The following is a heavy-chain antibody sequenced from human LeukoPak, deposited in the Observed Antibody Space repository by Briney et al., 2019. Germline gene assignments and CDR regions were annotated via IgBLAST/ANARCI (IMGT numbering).Heavy chain of an antibody. J-gene: IGHJ6*02. CDR1: GFFFSTYA. CDR2: ISGSGDNT. D-gene: IGHD3-22*01. V-gene: IGHV3-23*01. CDR3: AKDTSVDYYDSRGYYYYYYGLDV. Sequence: GGSLRLSCAASGFFFSTYAMSWVRQAPGKGLEWVPSISGSGDNTCYADSVKGRFTVSRDNSKNTLYLQMNSLRAEDTALYFCAKDTSVDYYDSRGYYYYYYGLDVWGQGTTVTVSS.